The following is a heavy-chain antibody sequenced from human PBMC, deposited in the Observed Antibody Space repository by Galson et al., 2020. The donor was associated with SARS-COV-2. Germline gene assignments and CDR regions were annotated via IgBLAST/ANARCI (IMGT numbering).Heavy chain of an antibody. Sequence: GESLKISCKGSGYSFTSYWISWVRQMPGKGLEWMGRIDPSDSYTNYSPSFQGHVTISADNSISTAYLQWSSLKASDTAMYYWARRFRAAAGMLDWFDPWGQGTLVTVSS. CDR1: GYSFTSYW. CDR3: ARRFRAAAGMLDWFDP. J-gene: IGHJ5*02. CDR2: IDPSDSYT. V-gene: IGHV5-10-1*01. D-gene: IGHD6-13*01.